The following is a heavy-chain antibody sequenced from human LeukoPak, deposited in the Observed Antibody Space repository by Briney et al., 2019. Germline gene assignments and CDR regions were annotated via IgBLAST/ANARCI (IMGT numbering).Heavy chain of an antibody. D-gene: IGHD2-2*01. J-gene: IGHJ4*02. CDR2: ISAYNGNT. CDR3: ARGTYCSSTSCCSFDY. V-gene: IGHV1-18*01. CDR1: GYTFTSYG. Sequence: GASVKVSCKASGYTFTSYGISWVRQAPGQGLEWMGWISAYNGNTNYAQKLQGRVTMTTDTSTSTAYMELRSLRSDDTAVYYCARGTYCSSTSCCSFDYWGQGTLVTVSS.